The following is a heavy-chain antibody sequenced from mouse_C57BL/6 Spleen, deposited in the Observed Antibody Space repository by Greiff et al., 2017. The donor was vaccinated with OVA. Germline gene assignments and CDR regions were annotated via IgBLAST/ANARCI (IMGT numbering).Heavy chain of an antibody. Sequence: EVMLVESGGGLVQPGGSLSLSCAASGFTFTDYYMSWVRQPPGKALEWLGFIRNKANGYTTEYSASVKGRFTISRDNSQSSLYLQMNALRAEDSATYYCARTSTVVARGFDYWGQGTTLTVSS. CDR1: GFTFTDYY. D-gene: IGHD1-1*01. J-gene: IGHJ2*01. CDR3: ARTSTVVARGFDY. V-gene: IGHV7-3*01. CDR2: IRNKANGYTT.